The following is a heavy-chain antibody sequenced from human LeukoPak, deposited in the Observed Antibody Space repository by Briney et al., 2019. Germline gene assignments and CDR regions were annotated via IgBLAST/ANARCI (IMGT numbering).Heavy chain of an antibody. D-gene: IGHD2-2*01. V-gene: IGHV1-69*06. CDR2: IIPIFGTA. CDR1: GYTFTNYD. CDR3: ARDIVVVPAAMPSDAFDI. Sequence: SVKVSCKASGYTFTNYDINWVRQAPRQGLEWMGGIIPIFGTANYAQKFQGRVTITADKSTSTAYMELSSLRSEDTAVYYCARDIVVVPAAMPSDAFDIWGQGTMVTVSS. J-gene: IGHJ3*02.